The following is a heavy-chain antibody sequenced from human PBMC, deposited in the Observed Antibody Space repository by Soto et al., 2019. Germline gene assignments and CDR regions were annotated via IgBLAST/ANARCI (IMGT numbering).Heavy chain of an antibody. Sequence: QVQLVQSGAEVKKPGASVTVSCEASGYTFIAHFIHWVRQAPGQGLEWMGWIYPDTGGTNYAQKFRDRVTMTRDTSVSTAYMEVNGLKSDATAVYYCVRAQSRQLLLAWFDAWGQGTLVTVSS. V-gene: IGHV1-2*02. CDR3: VRAQSRQLLLAWFDA. CDR2: IYPDTGGT. D-gene: IGHD2-2*01. J-gene: IGHJ5*02. CDR1: GYTFIAHF.